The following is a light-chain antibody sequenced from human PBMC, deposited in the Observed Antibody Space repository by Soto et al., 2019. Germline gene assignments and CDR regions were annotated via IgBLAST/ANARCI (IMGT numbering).Light chain of an antibody. Sequence: ETVMTQSPATLYVSPGERATLSCRASQSVSSNLAWYQQRPGQAPRLLIYGASTRVTGIPARFSGSGSGTEFTLTISSLQSEALAVYYCQQYNKWPLFTFGPGTRVDMK. J-gene: IGKJ3*01. CDR1: QSVSSN. CDR3: QQYNKWPLFT. CDR2: GAS. V-gene: IGKV3-15*01.